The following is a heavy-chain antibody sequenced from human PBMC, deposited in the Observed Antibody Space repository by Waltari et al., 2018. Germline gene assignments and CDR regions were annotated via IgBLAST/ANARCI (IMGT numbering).Heavy chain of an antibody. Sequence: QLLESGGGLVQPGGSLSLSCSDSGLTFSMFAMSWVRQAPGKGLEWVSGIRNSGADTYYTDSVEGRCTISRDNSKKTLYLQMNTLRVEDTAVYYCAKDHGIAYWGQGTLVTVSS. V-gene: IGHV3-23*01. D-gene: IGHD2-21*01. CDR3: AKDHGIAY. CDR1: GLTFSMFA. J-gene: IGHJ4*02. CDR2: IRNSGADT.